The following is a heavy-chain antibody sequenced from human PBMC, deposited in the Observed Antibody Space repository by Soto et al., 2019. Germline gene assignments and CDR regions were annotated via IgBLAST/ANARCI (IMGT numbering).Heavy chain of an antibody. Sequence: QVQLQESGPGLVKPSQTLSLTCTVSGGSISSGDYYWSWIRQPPGKGLEWIGYIYYSGSTYYNPSLKSRVTLSVNTSKNPFPLKLSFGAAADTAVYCCARTPPGGHPYNWFDPWGQGTLVTVSS. CDR2: IYYSGST. D-gene: IGHD2-15*01. V-gene: IGHV4-30-4*01. J-gene: IGHJ5*02. CDR1: GGSISSGDYY. CDR3: ARTPPGGHPYNWFDP.